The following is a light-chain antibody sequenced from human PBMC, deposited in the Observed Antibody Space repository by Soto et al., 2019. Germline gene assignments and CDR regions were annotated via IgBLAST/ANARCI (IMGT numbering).Light chain of an antibody. Sequence: QSALTQPASVSGSPGQSITISCTGTSSDVGGYNYVSWYQRHPGKAPKLMIYDVSNRPSGVSNRFSGSKSGNTASLTISGLQAEDEADYYCSSYTSSSIVYVFGTGTKVTVL. V-gene: IGLV2-14*01. CDR1: SSDVGGYNY. CDR2: DVS. CDR3: SSYTSSSIVYV. J-gene: IGLJ1*01.